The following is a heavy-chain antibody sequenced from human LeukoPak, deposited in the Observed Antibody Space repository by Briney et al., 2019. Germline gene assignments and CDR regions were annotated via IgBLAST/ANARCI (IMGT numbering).Heavy chain of an antibody. V-gene: IGHV1-69*05. CDR3: ARTIAAAGTVYFDY. CDR2: IIPIFGTA. D-gene: IGHD6-13*01. Sequence: ASVKVSCKASGGTFSSYAISWVRQAPGQGLEWMGGIIPIFGTAYYAQKFQGRVTITTDESTSTAYMELSSLRSEDTAVYYCARTIAAAGTVYFDYWGQGTLVTVSS. CDR1: GGTFSSYA. J-gene: IGHJ4*02.